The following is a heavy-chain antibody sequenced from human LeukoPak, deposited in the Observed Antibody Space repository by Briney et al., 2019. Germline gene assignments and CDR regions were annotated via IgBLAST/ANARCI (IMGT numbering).Heavy chain of an antibody. CDR3: ARNQAVADLNWFDP. J-gene: IGHJ5*02. CDR2: IYYSGST. V-gene: IGHV4-59*01. D-gene: IGHD6-19*01. CDR1: GGSISSYY. Sequence: SETLSLTCTVSGGSISSYYWSWIRQPPGKGLEWIGYIYYSGSTNYNPSLKSRVTISVDTSKNQFSLKLSSVTAADTAVYYCARNQAVADLNWFDPWGQGTLVTVSS.